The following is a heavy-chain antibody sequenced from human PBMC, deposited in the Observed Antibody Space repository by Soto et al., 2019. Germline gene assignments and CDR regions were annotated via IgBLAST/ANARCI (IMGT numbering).Heavy chain of an antibody. J-gene: IGHJ5*02. CDR2: INPNSGGT. Sequence: ASVKVSCKASGYTFTDYYIHWVRQAPGQGLEWMGWINPNSGGTKYAQKFQGRVTMTRDMSISTAYMELSRLRSDDTAVYYCARSPPGDSKTNWFHPWGQGTQVTAPQ. D-gene: IGHD4-4*01. CDR3: ARSPPGDSKTNWFHP. CDR1: GYTFTDYY. V-gene: IGHV1-2*02.